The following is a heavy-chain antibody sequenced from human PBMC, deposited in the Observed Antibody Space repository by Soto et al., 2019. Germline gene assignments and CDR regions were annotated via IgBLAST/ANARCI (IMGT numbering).Heavy chain of an antibody. V-gene: IGHV4-59*01. J-gene: IGHJ4*02. CDR1: GDSISGYY. Sequence: ETLSLTCTVSGDSISGYYWSLIRQPAGKGLEWIGYIYYTGSTNYNPSLKSRVTISVDTSKNQFSLKLTSVTAADTAVYFCAKYYCSTTTCYFFDYWGQGTLVTVSS. CDR3: AKYYCSTTTCYFFDY. CDR2: IYYTGST. D-gene: IGHD2-2*01.